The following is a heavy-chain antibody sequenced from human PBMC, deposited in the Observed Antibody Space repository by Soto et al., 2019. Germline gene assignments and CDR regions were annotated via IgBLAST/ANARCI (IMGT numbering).Heavy chain of an antibody. D-gene: IGHD1-26*01. J-gene: IGHJ3*02. CDR3: ARGSGMGAPDGSFDI. CDR2: IIPIFGTA. V-gene: IGHV1-69*06. Sequence: SVKVSFKDSGGTFSSYAISWVRPAPGQGLELMGGIIPIFGTANYAQKFQGRVTITADKSTSTAYMELSSLRSEDTAVYYCARGSGMGAPDGSFDIWGQGTMVTVSS. CDR1: GGTFSSYA.